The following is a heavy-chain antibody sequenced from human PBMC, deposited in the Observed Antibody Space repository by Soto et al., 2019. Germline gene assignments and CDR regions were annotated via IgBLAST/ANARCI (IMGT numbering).Heavy chain of an antibody. CDR3: VQTTGWPGFDF. V-gene: IGHV3-53*01. CDR1: GFAVSSKY. CDR2: IYGGGTT. J-gene: IGHJ4*02. Sequence: EVQLVESGGGLIQPGGSLRLSCAASGFAVSSKYMTWVRQAPGKGLEWVSVIYGGGTTYYADSVKGRFTISRDTSKNTLYLQMTSLRAEDTAVYYCVQTTGWPGFDFWGQGTLVTASS. D-gene: IGHD6-19*01.